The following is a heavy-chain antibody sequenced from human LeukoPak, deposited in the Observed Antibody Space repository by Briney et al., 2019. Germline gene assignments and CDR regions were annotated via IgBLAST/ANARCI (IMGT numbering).Heavy chain of an antibody. J-gene: IGHJ4*02. CDR3: ATDCCGSTGYFDY. CDR1: GYTLTGLS. Sequence: ASVKVSCKVSGYTLTGLSMHWVRQAPGKGLEWMGGFDPEDDETIYAQKFQGRVTMTEDTSTDTAYMELSSLRSEDTAVYYCATDCCGSTGYFDYWGQGTLVTVSS. V-gene: IGHV1-24*01. D-gene: IGHD1-26*01. CDR2: FDPEDDET.